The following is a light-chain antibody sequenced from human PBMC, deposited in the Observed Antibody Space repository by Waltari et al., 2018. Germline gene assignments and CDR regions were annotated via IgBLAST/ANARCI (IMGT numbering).Light chain of an antibody. CDR2: DAS. V-gene: IGKV3-15*01. CDR1: QSVGNK. Sequence: EIEMTQSPATLSVSPGERATVSSRASQSVGNKLAWYQEKPGQAPRLLCYDASTRATGIPVRFSGSGSGTEFTLTISSLQSEDFAVYYCQQSNNWPYTFGQGTKLEIK. J-gene: IGKJ2*01. CDR3: QQSNNWPYT.